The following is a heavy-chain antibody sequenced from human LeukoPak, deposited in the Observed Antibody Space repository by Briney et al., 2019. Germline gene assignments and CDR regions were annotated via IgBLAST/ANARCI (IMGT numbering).Heavy chain of an antibody. J-gene: IGHJ4*02. Sequence: GSLRLSCAASGFTFSSYSMNWVRQAPGKGLEWVSSISSSSSYIYYADSVKGRFTISRDNAKDSLYLQMNSPRAEDTAVYYCARVHSSGWYYFDYWGQGTLVTVSS. V-gene: IGHV3-21*01. D-gene: IGHD6-19*01. CDR1: GFTFSSYS. CDR2: ISSSSSYI. CDR3: ARVHSSGWYYFDY.